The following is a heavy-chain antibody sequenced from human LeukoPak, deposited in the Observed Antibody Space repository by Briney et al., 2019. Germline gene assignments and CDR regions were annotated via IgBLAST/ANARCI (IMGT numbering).Heavy chain of an antibody. Sequence: SETLSLTCAVSGGSISSGGYSWSWIRQPPGKGLEWIGYIYHSGSTYYNPSLKSRVTISVDRSKNQFSLKLSSVTAADTAVYYCALSRGSGIVDYWGQGTLVTVSS. V-gene: IGHV4-30-2*01. CDR1: GGSISSGGYS. CDR2: IYHSGST. D-gene: IGHD3-10*01. J-gene: IGHJ4*02. CDR3: ALSRGSGIVDY.